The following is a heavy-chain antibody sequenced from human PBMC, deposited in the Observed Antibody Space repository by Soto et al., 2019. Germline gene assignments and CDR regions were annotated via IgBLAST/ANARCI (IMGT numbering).Heavy chain of an antibody. D-gene: IGHD3-3*01. CDR3: AREPSWSGYFEF. V-gene: IGHV4-59*01. CDR1: GGSISNYF. CDR2: IYYNGST. Sequence: SETLSLTCAVYGGSISNYFWSWIRQPPGKGLEWVGFIYYNGSTQYNPSLKSRVTMSVDTSKNQFSLKLNSVTAADTAVYYCAREPSWSGYFEFWGQGALVTVSS. J-gene: IGHJ4*02.